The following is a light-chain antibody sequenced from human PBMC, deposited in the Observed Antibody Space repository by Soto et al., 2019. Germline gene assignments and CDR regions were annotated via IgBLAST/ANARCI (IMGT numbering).Light chain of an antibody. Sequence: DIQMTQSPSSLSASVGDRVTITCRASQSISSFLNWYQQKPGKAPKLLIYAASSLQGGVPSTFSGSGSGTDFTLTISSLQPEDFATYYCQQSYSTPWTFGQGTKVEIK. CDR3: QQSYSTPWT. CDR2: AAS. CDR1: QSISSF. J-gene: IGKJ1*01. V-gene: IGKV1-39*01.